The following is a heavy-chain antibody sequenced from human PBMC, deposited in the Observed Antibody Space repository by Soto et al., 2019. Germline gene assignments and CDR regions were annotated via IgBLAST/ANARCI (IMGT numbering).Heavy chain of an antibody. J-gene: IGHJ5*02. CDR2: INHSGST. V-gene: IGHV4-34*01. CDR3: ARGGIVVVPAAIHGNWFDP. CDR1: GGSFSGYY. D-gene: IGHD2-2*02. Sequence: SETLSLTCAVYGGSFSGYYWSWIRQPPGKGLEWIGEINHSGSTNYNPSLKSRVTISVDTSKNQFSLKLSSVTAADTAVYYCARGGIVVVPAAIHGNWFDPWGQGTLVTVSS.